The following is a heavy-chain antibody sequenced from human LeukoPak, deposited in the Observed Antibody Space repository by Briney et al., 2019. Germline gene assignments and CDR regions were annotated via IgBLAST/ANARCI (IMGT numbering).Heavy chain of an antibody. D-gene: IGHD3-10*02. CDR2: IKQDGSEK. V-gene: IGHV3-7*01. CDR3: AELGITMIGGV. J-gene: IGHJ6*04. CDR1: GFTFRNYW. Sequence: GGSLRLSCAASGFTFRNYWMSWVRQAPGKGLEWVANIKQDGSEKYYVDSVKGRFTISRDTAKNSLYLQMNSLRAEDTAVYYCAELGITMIGGVWGKGTTVTISS.